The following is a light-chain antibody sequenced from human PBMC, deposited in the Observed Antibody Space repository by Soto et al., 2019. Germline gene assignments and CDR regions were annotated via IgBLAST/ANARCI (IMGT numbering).Light chain of an antibody. CDR2: ELT. CDR1: NSDIGSHNF. J-gene: IGLJ3*02. V-gene: IGLV2-14*01. CDR3: CSYTASTTWV. Sequence: QSVLTQPASVSGSPGQSITISCTGTNSDIGSHNFVSWHQHHPGKAPKLLIYELTNRPSGVSTRFSGSKSGTTASLTISGLQADDEGHYYCCSYTASTTWVFGGGTQLTVL.